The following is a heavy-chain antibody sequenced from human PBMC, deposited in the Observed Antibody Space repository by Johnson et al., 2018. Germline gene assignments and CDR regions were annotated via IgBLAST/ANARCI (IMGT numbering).Heavy chain of an antibody. J-gene: IGHJ6*03. Sequence: VQLVQSGGGLVKPGGSLRLSCAASGFNFSSYSMNWVRQAPGKGLEWVSSISSGSIYRYYADSVKGRFTISRDSAKNSLYLQMNRLRAEDTALYYCASRPQVTTATSSYYYYMDVWGKGTTVTVAS. CDR2: ISSGSIYR. CDR1: GFNFSSYS. D-gene: IGHD4-17*01. V-gene: IGHV3-21*01. CDR3: ASRPQVTTATSSYYYYMDV.